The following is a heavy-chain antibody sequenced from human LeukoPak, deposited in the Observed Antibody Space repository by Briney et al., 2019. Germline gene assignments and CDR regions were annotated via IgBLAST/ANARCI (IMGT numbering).Heavy chain of an antibody. Sequence: GASVKVSCKTSGYTFTDYYIHWVRQAPGQGLEWIGWINPKSGATDFAQKFQGRITLTRDTSITTAHMEMNRLTSDDTAVYFCTIDEWELPGYWGQGTRVTVAT. V-gene: IGHV1-2*02. J-gene: IGHJ4*02. CDR3: TIDEWELPGY. D-gene: IGHD1-26*01. CDR1: GYTFTDYY. CDR2: INPKSGAT.